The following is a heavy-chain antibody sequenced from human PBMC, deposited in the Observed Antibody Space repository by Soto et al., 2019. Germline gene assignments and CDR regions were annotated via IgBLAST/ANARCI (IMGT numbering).Heavy chain of an antibody. D-gene: IGHD3-22*01. J-gene: IGHJ5*02. CDR3: ASKTYDSSGYYFWFDP. CDR1: GYTFTSYD. Sequence: VASVKVSCKASGYTFTSYDINWVRQATGQGLEWMGWMNPNSGNTGYAQKFQGRVTMTRNTSISTAYMELSSLRSEDTAVYYCASKTYDSSGYYFWFDPWGQGTLVTVSS. V-gene: IGHV1-8*01. CDR2: MNPNSGNT.